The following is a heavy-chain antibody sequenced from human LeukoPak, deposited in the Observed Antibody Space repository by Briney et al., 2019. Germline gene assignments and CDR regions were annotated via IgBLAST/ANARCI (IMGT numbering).Heavy chain of an antibody. V-gene: IGHV3-23*01. D-gene: IGHD6-19*01. J-gene: IGHJ4*02. Sequence: GGSLRLSCAASGFTFSSYAMSWVRQAPGKGLKWVSAISGSGGSTYYADSVKGRFTISRDNSKNTLYLQMNSLRAEDTAVYYCAKDLLAVAGTFVDYWGQGTLVTVSS. CDR2: ISGSGGST. CDR3: AKDLLAVAGTFVDY. CDR1: GFTFSSYA.